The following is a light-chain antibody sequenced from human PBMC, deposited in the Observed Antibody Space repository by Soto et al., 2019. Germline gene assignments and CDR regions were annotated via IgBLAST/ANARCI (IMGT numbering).Light chain of an antibody. J-gene: IGKJ1*01. V-gene: IGKV1-39*01. CDR1: QRISTY. CDR3: QQSYSTPRT. Sequence: DIQMTQSPSSLSASVGDRVTITCRAGQRISTYLNWYQQKPGKAPKLLIYAASSLQSGVPSRFSGSGSGTEFTLAISSLQPEDFTTYYCQQSYSTPRTFGQGTKVEIK. CDR2: AAS.